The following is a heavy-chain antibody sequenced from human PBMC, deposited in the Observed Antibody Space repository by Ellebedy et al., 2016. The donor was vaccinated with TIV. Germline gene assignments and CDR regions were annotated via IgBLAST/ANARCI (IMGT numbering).Heavy chain of an antibody. V-gene: IGHV3-23*01. CDR2: ISRNGGGT. D-gene: IGHD1-26*01. J-gene: IGHJ4*02. CDR1: GFTFSIYA. CDR3: AKGLGIERQWGFDY. Sequence: GESLKISCAASGFTFSIYAMGWVRQAPGKGLEWVSTISRNGGGTYYAGSVEGRFTISRDNSNNTLWLQMSGLRAEDTARYFCAKGLGIERQWGFDYWGQGTLVTVSS.